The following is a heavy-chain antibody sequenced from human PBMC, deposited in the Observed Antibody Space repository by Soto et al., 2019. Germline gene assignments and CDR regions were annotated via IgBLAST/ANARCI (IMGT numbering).Heavy chain of an antibody. CDR1: GFTYRSYD. Sequence: GGSLRLSCAAFGFTYRSYDMHWVRQVAGKGLEWVSSLGGAGAREYAESVKGRFVISRDNAYSLYLQMDSLRAGDTAIYYCTRASFGVGMDLWGQGTPVTVSS. D-gene: IGHD3-10*01. J-gene: IGHJ6*02. CDR3: TRASFGVGMDL. V-gene: IGHV3-13*01. CDR2: LGGAGAR.